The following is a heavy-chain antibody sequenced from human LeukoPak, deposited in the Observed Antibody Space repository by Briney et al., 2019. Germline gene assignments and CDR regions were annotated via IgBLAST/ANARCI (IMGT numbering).Heavy chain of an antibody. Sequence: GDSLKISCKGSGYNFASYWIGWVRQMPGKGLEWMGIFYPGDSDTRYSPSFQGQVTMSADKSISTAYLQWSSLKASDTAMYYCARQKAYDRYFDLWGRGTLVTVSS. J-gene: IGHJ2*01. V-gene: IGHV5-51*01. CDR2: FYPGDSDT. D-gene: IGHD3-3*01. CDR1: GYNFASYW. CDR3: ARQKAYDRYFDL.